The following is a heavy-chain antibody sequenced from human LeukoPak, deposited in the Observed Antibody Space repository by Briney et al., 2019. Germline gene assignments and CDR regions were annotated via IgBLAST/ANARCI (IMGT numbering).Heavy chain of an antibody. D-gene: IGHD2-21*01. CDR3: ARVGLIPSSLIADY. Sequence: ASVKVSCKASGYTFTGYYMHWVRQAPGQGLEWMGWINRNSGGTNYAQKFQGWVTMTRDTSISTAYMELSRLRSDDTAVYYCARVGLIPSSLIADYWGQGTLVTVSS. J-gene: IGHJ4*02. CDR2: INRNSGGT. CDR1: GYTFTGYY. V-gene: IGHV1-2*04.